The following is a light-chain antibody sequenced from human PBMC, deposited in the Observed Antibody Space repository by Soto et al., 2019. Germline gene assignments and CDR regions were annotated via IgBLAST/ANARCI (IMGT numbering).Light chain of an antibody. CDR3: QQSYSTPIT. CDR2: AAS. Sequence: DIQMTESPSALSASAGGRVTITCRASQSISSYLNWYQQKPGKAPKLLIYAASSLQSGVTSRFSGSGSGTDFTLTISSLQPEDFATYYCQQSYSTPITFGQGTRLEI. V-gene: IGKV1-39*01. CDR1: QSISSY. J-gene: IGKJ5*01.